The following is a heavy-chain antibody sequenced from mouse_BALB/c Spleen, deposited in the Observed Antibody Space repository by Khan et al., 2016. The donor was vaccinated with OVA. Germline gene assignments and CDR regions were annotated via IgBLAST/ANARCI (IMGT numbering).Heavy chain of an antibody. D-gene: IGHD2-3*01. V-gene: IGHV5-17*02. Sequence: EVELVESGGGLVQTGGSRKLSCAASGFTFSGFGMHWVRQAPEKGLEWVAYISDGSNTIYYADTVKGRFTISRDNPKHTLFLQMTSLSSEDTAMKYCESTGYYYVGYWGQGTTLTVSS. J-gene: IGHJ2*01. CDR1: GFTFSGFG. CDR2: ISDGSNTI. CDR3: ESTGYYYVGY.